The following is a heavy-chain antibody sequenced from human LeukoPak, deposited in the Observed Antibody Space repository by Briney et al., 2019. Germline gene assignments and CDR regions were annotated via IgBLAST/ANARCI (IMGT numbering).Heavy chain of an antibody. CDR3: AKESGKFDY. V-gene: IGHV3-43*02. CDR2: ITGGGGST. Sequence: GGSLRLSCAASGFTFDNYGMHWVRQAPGKGLEWVSLITGGGGSTYYADSVKGRFSISRDNSKNSLYLEMNSLRTEDAAMYYCAKESGKFDYWGQGTLVAVSS. J-gene: IGHJ4*02. CDR1: GFTFDNYG.